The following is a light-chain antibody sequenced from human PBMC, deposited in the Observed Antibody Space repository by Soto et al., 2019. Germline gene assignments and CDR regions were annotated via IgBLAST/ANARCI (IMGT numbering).Light chain of an antibody. V-gene: IGKV1-5*03. CDR2: KAS. CDR3: QQYNSYSS. Sequence: DIQMTQSPSTLSASVGDRVTITCRASQSISSWLAWYQQKPGKAPKVLIYKASSLESGVPSRFSGSGSGTEFTLTISSLQRDDFATYYCQQYNSYSSFGQGTKLEIK. J-gene: IGKJ2*01. CDR1: QSISSW.